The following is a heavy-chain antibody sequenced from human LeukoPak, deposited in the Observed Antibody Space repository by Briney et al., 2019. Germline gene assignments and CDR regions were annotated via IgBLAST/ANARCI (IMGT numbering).Heavy chain of an antibody. CDR3: ARVNSWTEEPDTGFDY. D-gene: IGHD1-14*01. Sequence: SHTLSLTCAISGDSVSSTRAAWNWIRQAPSIGLEWLGRTYYRSKWYNDYAVSVKSRITIKSDISKNQFSLQLNSVTHEDTAVYYCARVNSWTEEPDTGFDYWGLGTLVTVSS. V-gene: IGHV6-1*01. J-gene: IGHJ4*02. CDR2: TYYRSKWYN. CDR1: GDSVSSTRAA.